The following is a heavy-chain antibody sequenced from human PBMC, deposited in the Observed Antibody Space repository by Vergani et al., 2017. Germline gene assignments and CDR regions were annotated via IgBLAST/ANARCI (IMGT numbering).Heavy chain of an antibody. CDR3: ARHRGSVSFFPSSYFDGMDV. V-gene: IGHV4-38-2*01. CDR1: DSSIMTNPY. D-gene: IGHD3-10*01. J-gene: IGHJ6*02. Sequence: QVQLQESGPGLVKPSETLTLTCDVSDSSIMTNPYWGWFRQSPGKGLEWIGCIHHSGDNHYNSSLKSRVSISIVSSSKFSLSLTSVTAADTAIYYCARHRGSVSFFPSSYFDGMDVWGHGTTVTVSS. CDR2: IHHSGDN.